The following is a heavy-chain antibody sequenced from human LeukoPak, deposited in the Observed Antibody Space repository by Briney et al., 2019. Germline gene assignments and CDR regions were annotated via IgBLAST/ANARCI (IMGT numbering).Heavy chain of an antibody. V-gene: IGHV3-30-3*01. CDR2: ISYDGSNK. J-gene: IGHJ4*02. Sequence: GGSLRLSCAASGFTFSSYAMHWVRQAPGKGLEWVAVISYDGSNKYYADSVKGRFTISRDNAKNSLYLQLNSLRAEDTAVYYCAADGYSSPFDFWGQGTLVTVSS. CDR1: GFTFSSYA. CDR3: AADGYSSPFDF. D-gene: IGHD5-24*01.